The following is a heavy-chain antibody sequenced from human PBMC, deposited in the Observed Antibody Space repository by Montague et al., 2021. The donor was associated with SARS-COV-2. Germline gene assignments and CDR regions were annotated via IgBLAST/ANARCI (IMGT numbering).Heavy chain of an antibody. J-gene: IGHJ4*02. D-gene: IGHD2-2*01. CDR1: GGSISSSRYY. Sequence: SETLSLTCTVSGGSISSSRYYWGWIRQPPGKGLEWIGNIYYTGSTYYNPSLKSRVTISVDTSKNQFSLRLISVTAADTAVYYCAREVVPCGTRYFDYWGQGTLVTVSS. CDR2: IYYTGST. CDR3: AREVVPCGTRYFDY. V-gene: IGHV4-39*02.